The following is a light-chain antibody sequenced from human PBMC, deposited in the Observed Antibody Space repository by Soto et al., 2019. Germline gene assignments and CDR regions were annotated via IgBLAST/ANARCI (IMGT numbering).Light chain of an antibody. V-gene: IGKV1-9*01. CDR3: QQLKSYPLT. J-gene: IGKJ5*01. Sequence: DIQLTQSPSFLSASVGDRVTITCRASQGISSYLAWYQQKPGKAPKLLIYAASTLQSGVPSRFSGSGSGTEFTLTISSLQPEDFVTYYCQQLKSYPLTFGQGTRLEIK. CDR2: AAS. CDR1: QGISSY.